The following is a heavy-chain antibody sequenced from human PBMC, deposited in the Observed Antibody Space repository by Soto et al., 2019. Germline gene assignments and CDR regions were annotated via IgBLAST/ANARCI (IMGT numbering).Heavy chain of an antibody. CDR1: SGPFSGYY. Sequence: SETLSLTCAVYSGPFSGYYWSWIRQSPGKGLEWIGEINRSGTTNYNPSLESRVTISVDTPKNQFSLKLSSVTAADSAVYYCARGRSYYGSGSNNWFDPWGQGTLVTVSS. CDR2: INRSGTT. CDR3: ARGRSYYGSGSNNWFDP. D-gene: IGHD3-10*01. V-gene: IGHV4-34*01. J-gene: IGHJ5*02.